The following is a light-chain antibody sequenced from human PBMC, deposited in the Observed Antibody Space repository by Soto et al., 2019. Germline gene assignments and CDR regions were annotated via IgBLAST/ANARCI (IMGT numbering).Light chain of an antibody. J-gene: IGLJ2*01. CDR1: SGHSNYA. Sequence: QLVLTQSPSASASLGASVKLTCTLSSGHSNYAIAWHQQQSEKGPRYLMKINSDGSHSKGDGIPDRFSGSSSGAERYLTIARLQSEDEADYYCQTWGSGIVVFGGGTKLTVL. V-gene: IGLV4-69*01. CDR3: QTWGSGIVV. CDR2: INSDGSH.